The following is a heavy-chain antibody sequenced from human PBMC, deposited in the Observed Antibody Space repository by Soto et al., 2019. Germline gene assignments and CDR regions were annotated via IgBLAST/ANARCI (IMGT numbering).Heavy chain of an antibody. Sequence: QVQLVESGGGVVQPGRSLRLSCAASGFTFSSYAMHWVRQAPGKGLEWVAVISFDGSNKYYADSVKGRFTISRDNPKKXQYLQMNTLRAEDTAVYYCARDKVFAGDYYYYGMDVWGQGTTVTVSS. CDR2: ISFDGSNK. CDR1: GFTFSSYA. V-gene: IGHV3-30-3*01. D-gene: IGHD1-1*01. J-gene: IGHJ6*02. CDR3: ARDKVFAGDYYYYGMDV.